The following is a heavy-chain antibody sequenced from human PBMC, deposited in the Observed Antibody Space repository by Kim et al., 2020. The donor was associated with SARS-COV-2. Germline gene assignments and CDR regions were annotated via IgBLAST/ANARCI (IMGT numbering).Heavy chain of an antibody. Sequence: ANTAQKFQGRVTTTADKTTSTAYMELSSLRSEDTAVYYCARDTDYGMDVWGQGTTVTVSS. J-gene: IGHJ6*02. CDR2: A. D-gene: IGHD2-8*02. V-gene: IGHV1-69*04. CDR3: ARDTDYGMDV.